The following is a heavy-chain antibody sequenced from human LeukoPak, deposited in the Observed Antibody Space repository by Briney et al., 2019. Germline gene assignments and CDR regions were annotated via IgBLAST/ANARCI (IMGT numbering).Heavy chain of an antibody. CDR3: ARVYCSGGSCYEFDF. J-gene: IGHJ4*02. CDR1: GYTFTNYD. CDR2: INPRDGST. D-gene: IGHD2-15*01. V-gene: IGHV1-46*03. Sequence: GASVKVSCKAAGYTFTNYDMHWVRQAPGQGLEWMGIINPRDGSTSYAQKFQGRVTVTRDTSTSTVYMELSSLRSEDTAVYYCARVYCSGGSCYEFDFWGQGTLVTVSS.